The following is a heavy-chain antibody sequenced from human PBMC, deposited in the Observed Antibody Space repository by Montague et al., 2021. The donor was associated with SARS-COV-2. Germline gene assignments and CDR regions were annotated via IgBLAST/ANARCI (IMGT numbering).Heavy chain of an antibody. J-gene: IGHJ5*02. V-gene: IGHV2-70*11. Sequence: TLSLTCTVSGGSISSYYWSWTRQPPGKALEWLARIDLDDDKYYCTSLKTRLTISKDTSKNQVVLTMTNMDPVDTATYYCALETPMVTFLAWGQGTLVTVSS. CDR1: GGSISSYYW. CDR3: ALETPMVTFLA. CDR2: IDLDDDK. D-gene: IGHD5-18*01.